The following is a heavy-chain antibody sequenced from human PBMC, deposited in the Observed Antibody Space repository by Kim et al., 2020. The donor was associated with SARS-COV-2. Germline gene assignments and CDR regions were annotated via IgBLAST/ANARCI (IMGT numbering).Heavy chain of an antibody. J-gene: IGHJ4*02. CDR3: AREWGDCSGGSCYPEY. Sequence: PSLKSRVTISLDTSKNQFSLKLGSVTAADTAVYFCAREWGDCSGGSCYPEYWGQGTLVTVSS. V-gene: IGHV4-31*02. D-gene: IGHD2-15*01.